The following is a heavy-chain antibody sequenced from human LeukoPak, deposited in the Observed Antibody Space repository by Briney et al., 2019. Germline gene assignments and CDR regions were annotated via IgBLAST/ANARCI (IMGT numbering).Heavy chain of an antibody. CDR2: IYSAGTT. CDR3: ASQSTPVLPFDI. J-gene: IGHJ3*02. Sequence: PGGSLRLSCAASGFTVSSNYISWVRQAPGKGLEWVSVIYSAGTTYYADSVKGRFTISRDNSKSTLYLQMNSLRVEDTAVYYCASQSTPVLPFDIWGQGTMVTVSS. CDR1: GFTVSSNY. V-gene: IGHV3-66*04.